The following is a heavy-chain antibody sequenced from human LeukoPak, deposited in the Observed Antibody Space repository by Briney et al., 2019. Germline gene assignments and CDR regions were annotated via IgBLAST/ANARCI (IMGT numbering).Heavy chain of an antibody. D-gene: IGHD3-22*01. CDR3: ARYPDYYDSSGAFDI. CDR1: GSTFSSYS. J-gene: IGHJ3*02. Sequence: GGSLRLSCAASGSTFSSYSMNWVRQAPGKGLEWVSSISSSSSYIYYADSVKGRFTISRDNAKNSLYLQMNSLRAEDTAVYYCARYPDYYDSSGAFDIWGQGTMVTVSS. CDR2: ISSSSSYI. V-gene: IGHV3-21*01.